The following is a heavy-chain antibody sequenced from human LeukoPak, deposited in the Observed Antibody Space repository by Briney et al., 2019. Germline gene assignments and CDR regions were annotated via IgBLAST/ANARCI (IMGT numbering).Heavy chain of an antibody. J-gene: IGHJ4*02. CDR1: GYTFISCD. Sequence: ASVKVSCTASGYTFISCDINWVRQATGPGLKWMGWMNPNSGNTGYEQSFQGRITMTRDISIGTAYMELSNLTSEDTAIYYCTRGSSGRRDNWGQGTLVTVSA. CDR3: TRGSSGRRDN. CDR2: MNPNSGNT. V-gene: IGHV1-8*01. D-gene: IGHD6-19*01.